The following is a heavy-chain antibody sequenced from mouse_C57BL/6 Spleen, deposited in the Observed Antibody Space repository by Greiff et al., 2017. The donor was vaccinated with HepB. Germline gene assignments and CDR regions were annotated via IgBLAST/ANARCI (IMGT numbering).Heavy chain of an antibody. Sequence: VQLQQPGAELVKPGASVKLSCKASGYTFTSYWMQWVKQRPGQGLEWIGEIDPSDSYTNYNQKFKGKATLTVDTSSSTAYMQLSSLTSEDSAVYYCAHYGSSYEGFAYWGQGTLVTVSA. CDR2: IDPSDSYT. D-gene: IGHD1-1*01. J-gene: IGHJ3*01. CDR1: GYTFTSYW. CDR3: AHYGSSYEGFAY. V-gene: IGHV1-50*01.